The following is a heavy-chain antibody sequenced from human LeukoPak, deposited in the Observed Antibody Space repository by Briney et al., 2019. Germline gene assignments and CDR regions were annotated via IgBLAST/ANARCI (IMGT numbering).Heavy chain of an antibody. Sequence: GGSLRLSCVASGFSFSAYIMHWVRQAPGKGLEHVSAIRSDGSSTFYPNSVKGRFTISRDNSKGTLYLQMGSLRAEDTAVYYCTRRYGGHSGWAGYHDSWGQGTLVTVSS. CDR3: TRRYGGHSGWAGYHDS. V-gene: IGHV3-64*01. CDR2: IRSDGSST. CDR1: GFSFSAYI. J-gene: IGHJ4*02. D-gene: IGHD6-19*01.